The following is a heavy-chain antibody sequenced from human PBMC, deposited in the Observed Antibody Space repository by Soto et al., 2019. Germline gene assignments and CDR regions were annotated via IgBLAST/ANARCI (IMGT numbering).Heavy chain of an antibody. J-gene: IGHJ6*04. Sequence: QVQLVQSGAEVKKPGSSVKVSCKASGGTFSSYAISWVRQAPGQGLEWMGGIIPIFGTANYAQKFQGRVTITGYTPTNTAYVEPSSLRGEDTAVYYGARVPGDYGARDDYYGIDVWGKGTTVTVSS. CDR3: ARVPGDYGARDDYYGIDV. CDR2: IIPIFGTA. V-gene: IGHV1-69*06. CDR1: GGTFSSYA. D-gene: IGHD4-17*01.